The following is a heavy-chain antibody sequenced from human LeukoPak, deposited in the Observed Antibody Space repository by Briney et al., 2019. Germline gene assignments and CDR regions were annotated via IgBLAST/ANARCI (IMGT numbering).Heavy chain of an antibody. V-gene: IGHV3-21*01. CDR1: GFTFSSYS. Sequence: GGSLRLSCAASGFTFSSYSMNWVRQAPGKGLEWVSSIRSSSSYIYYADSVKGRFTISRDNAKNSLYLQMNSLRAEDTAVYYCARGAFFDYWGQGTLVTVSS. J-gene: IGHJ4*02. D-gene: IGHD3-3*02. CDR2: IRSSSSYI. CDR3: ARGAFFDY.